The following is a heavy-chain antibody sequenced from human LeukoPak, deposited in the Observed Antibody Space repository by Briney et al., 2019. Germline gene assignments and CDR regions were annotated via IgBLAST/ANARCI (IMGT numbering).Heavy chain of an antibody. CDR3: AKDDSRALDHFDY. Sequence: PGGSLRLSCAASGFTFNNYAMSWVRQAPGEGLEWVAGISASGGHSYYPDSVKGRFAISRDSSKNTLYLEMNSLKVEDTAIYYCAKDDSRALDHFDYWGQGTMVTVSS. CDR1: GFTFNNYA. CDR2: ISASGGHS. D-gene: IGHD3-22*01. J-gene: IGHJ4*02. V-gene: IGHV3-23*01.